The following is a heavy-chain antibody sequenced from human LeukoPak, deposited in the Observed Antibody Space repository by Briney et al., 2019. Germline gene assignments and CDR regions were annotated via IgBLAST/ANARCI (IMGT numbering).Heavy chain of an antibody. Sequence: SVKVSCKASGGTFSSYAISWVRQAPGQGLEWMGRIIPILGIADYAQKFQGRVTITADKSTSTAYMELSSLRSEDTAVYYCARDLDWFDPWGQGTLVTVSS. J-gene: IGHJ5*02. V-gene: IGHV1-69*04. CDR1: GGTFSSYA. CDR3: ARDLDWFDP. CDR2: IIPILGIA.